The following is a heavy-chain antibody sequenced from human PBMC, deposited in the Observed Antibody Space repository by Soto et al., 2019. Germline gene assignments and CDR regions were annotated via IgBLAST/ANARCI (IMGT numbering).Heavy chain of an antibody. J-gene: IGHJ3*02. CDR3: ARAWRETITTGSAFDI. V-gene: IGHV4-30-2*01. CDR1: NGSITSGGNS. D-gene: IGHD3-10*01. CDR2: IYPSGNT. Sequence: QVQLQESGSGLVKPSETLSLTCTVSNGSITSGGNSWNWILQPPGKGLEWIGYIYPSGNTYYNPSRKSRLTMSLDRSKNQYYLKVHSVTAADTAVYYCARAWRETITTGSAFDIWCTGTMVTVSS.